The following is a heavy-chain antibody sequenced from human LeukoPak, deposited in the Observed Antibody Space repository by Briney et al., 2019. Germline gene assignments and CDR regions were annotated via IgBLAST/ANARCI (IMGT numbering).Heavy chain of an antibody. V-gene: IGHV3-30*12. CDR2: ISSDRRNE. Sequence: GSLRLSCVASGFTFSTYGMHWVRQAPGKGLEWVAIISSDRRNEYYADSVKGRFTISRDNSKNTLYLQMNTLRAEDTAVYYCAREKYCTPTDCLHGKFYFDSWGQGTLVSVSS. CDR3: AREKYCTPTDCLHGKFYFDS. D-gene: IGHD2-8*01. J-gene: IGHJ4*02. CDR1: GFTFSTYG.